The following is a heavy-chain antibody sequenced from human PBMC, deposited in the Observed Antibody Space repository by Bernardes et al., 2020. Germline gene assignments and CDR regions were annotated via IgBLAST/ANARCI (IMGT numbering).Heavy chain of an antibody. V-gene: IGHV1-2*04. D-gene: IGHD3-3*01. Sequence: ASVKVSCKASGYTFTGYYMHWVRQAPGHGLEWMGWINPNSGGTNYAQKFQGWVTMTRDTSISTAYMELSRRGSDDTAVYYCARAGSTIFGKYAFDIWGQGTMVNVSS. J-gene: IGHJ3*02. CDR2: INPNSGGT. CDR1: GYTFTGYY. CDR3: ARAGSTIFGKYAFDI.